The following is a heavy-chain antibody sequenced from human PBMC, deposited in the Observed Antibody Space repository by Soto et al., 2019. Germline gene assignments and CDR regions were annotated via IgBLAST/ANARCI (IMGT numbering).Heavy chain of an antibody. J-gene: IGHJ6*02. V-gene: IGHV4-30-4*01. CDR3: ARDPRETVTDSYQYYYYYGMDV. CDR2: IYYSGST. CDR1: GGSISSGDYY. Sequence: SETLSLTCTVSGGSISSGDYYWSWIRQPPGKGLEWIGYIYYSGSTYYNPSLKSRVTISVDTSKNQFSLKLSSVTAADTAVYYCARDPRETVTDSYQYYYYYGMDVWGQGTTVTVSS. D-gene: IGHD1-1*01.